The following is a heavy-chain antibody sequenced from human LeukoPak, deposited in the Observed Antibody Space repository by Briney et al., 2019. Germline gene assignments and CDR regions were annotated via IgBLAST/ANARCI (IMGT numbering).Heavy chain of an antibody. CDR3: AKGEQWLVLFDAFDI. D-gene: IGHD6-19*01. CDR1: GFSLSSYW. CDR2: ISYDGSNK. Sequence: QSGGSLRLSCAASGFSLSSYWMTWVRQTPGKGLEWVAVISYDGSNKYYADSVKGRFTISRDNSKNTLYLQMNSLRAEDTAVYYCAKGEQWLVLFDAFDIWGQGTMVTVSS. J-gene: IGHJ3*02. V-gene: IGHV3-30*18.